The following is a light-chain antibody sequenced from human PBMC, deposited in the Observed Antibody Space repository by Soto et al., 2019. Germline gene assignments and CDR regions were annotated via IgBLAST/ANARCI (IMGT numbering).Light chain of an antibody. Sequence: EIVLTQSPDILSLSPGDRASLSCRASQSVTSDFLVWYQQKPGQAPRLLIYGASSRATGIPDRFSGSGSGTEFTLTISSLQSEDFAVYYCQQYNYWPPITFGQGTRLEIK. CDR3: QQYNYWPPIT. V-gene: IGKV3D-15*01. J-gene: IGKJ5*01. CDR1: QSVTSD. CDR2: GAS.